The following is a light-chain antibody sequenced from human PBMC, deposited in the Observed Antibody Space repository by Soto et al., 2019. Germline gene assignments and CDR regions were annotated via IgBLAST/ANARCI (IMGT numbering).Light chain of an antibody. CDR1: QSISDNS. CDR3: QQYGSWLT. Sequence: EIVLTQSPGTLSLSPGGRATLSCRASQSISDNSLAWYQQIPGQAPRILIYGASIRASGIPDRFSGSGSGTDFTLTISRLEPEDFAVYYCQQYGSWLTFGGGTKVDIK. CDR2: GAS. V-gene: IGKV3-20*01. J-gene: IGKJ4*01.